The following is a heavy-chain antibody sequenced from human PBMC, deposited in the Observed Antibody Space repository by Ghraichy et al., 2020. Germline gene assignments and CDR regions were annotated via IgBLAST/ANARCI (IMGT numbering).Heavy chain of an antibody. J-gene: IGHJ3*02. D-gene: IGHD3-16*01. CDR1: GFTFSSYA. CDR3: AKWPLYDYVWGSYEDI. V-gene: IGHV3-23*01. Sequence: GGSLRLSCAASGFTFSSYAMSWVRQAPGKGLEWVSAISGSGGSTYYADSVKGRFTISRDNSKNTLYLQMNSLRAEDTAVYYCAKWPLYDYVWGSYEDIWGQGTMVTVSS. CDR2: ISGSGGST.